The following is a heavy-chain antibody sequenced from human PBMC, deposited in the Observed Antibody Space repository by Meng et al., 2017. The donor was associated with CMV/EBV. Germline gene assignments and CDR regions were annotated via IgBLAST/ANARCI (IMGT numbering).Heavy chain of an antibody. CDR1: GYPFTGYY. CDR3: ARDDGSLDY. CDR2: INPNSGGT. V-gene: IGHV1-2*02. Sequence: GERGQSGAEGKKPGVSGKVPCKASGYPFTGYYMHWVRQAPGQGLEWMGWINPNSGGTNYAQKFQGRVTMTRDTSISTAYMELSRLRSDDTAVYYCARDDGSLDYWGQGTLVTVSS. J-gene: IGHJ4*02. D-gene: IGHD2-15*01.